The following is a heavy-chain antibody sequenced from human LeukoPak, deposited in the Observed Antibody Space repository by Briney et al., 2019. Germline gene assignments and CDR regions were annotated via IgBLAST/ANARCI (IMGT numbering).Heavy chain of an antibody. V-gene: IGHV3-23*01. CDR3: AKGSSSSTSGNWFDP. D-gene: IGHD2-2*01. J-gene: IGHJ5*02. CDR2: ISGSGGST. Sequence: PGGSLRLSCAASGFTFSSYAMSWVRQAPGKGLEWVSAISGSGGSTYYADSVKGRFTISRDNSKNTLYLQMNSLRAEDTAVYYCAKGSSSSTSGNWFDPWAQGTLVTVSS. CDR1: GFTFSSYA.